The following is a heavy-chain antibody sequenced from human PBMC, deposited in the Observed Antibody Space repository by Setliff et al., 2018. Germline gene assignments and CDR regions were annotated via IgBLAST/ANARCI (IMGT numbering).Heavy chain of an antibody. CDR3: AKRGPYCSGGTCHYYFDY. CDR2: IHFRGTT. D-gene: IGHD2-15*01. Sequence: PSETLSLTCTVSGGSISSYYWGWIRQPPGKGLEWIGSIHFRGTTYYNPSLNSQVTISRDNSKNTVYLEMNSLRAEDTAVYYCAKRGPYCSGGTCHYYFDYWGQGTLVTVSS. J-gene: IGHJ4*02. V-gene: IGHV4-39*07. CDR1: GGSISSYY.